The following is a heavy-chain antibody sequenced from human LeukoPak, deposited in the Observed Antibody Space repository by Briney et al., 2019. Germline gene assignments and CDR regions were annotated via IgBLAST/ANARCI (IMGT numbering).Heavy chain of an antibody. V-gene: IGHV3-30*19. Sequence: PGGSLRLSCAASGFTFSSYGMHWVRQAPGKGLEWVAVIWYDGSNKYYADSVKGRFTISRDNSKNTLYLQMNSLRAEDTAVYYCARESGYSYGEGSYYGMDVWGQGTTVTVSS. CDR3: ARESGYSYGEGSYYGMDV. CDR1: GFTFSSYG. J-gene: IGHJ6*02. CDR2: IWYDGSNK. D-gene: IGHD5-18*01.